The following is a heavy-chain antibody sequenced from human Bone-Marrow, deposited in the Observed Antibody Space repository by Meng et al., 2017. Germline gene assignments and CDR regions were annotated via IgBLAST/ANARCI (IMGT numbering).Heavy chain of an antibody. CDR1: GFTFSNYW. V-gene: IGHV3-48*04. CDR2: ISSSGSTI. J-gene: IGHJ3*02. Sequence: GESLKISCAASGFTFSNYWMNWVRQAPGKGLEWVSYISSSGSTIYYADSVKGRFTISRDNAKNSLYLQMNSLRAEDTAVYYCARDVASITMVRGVIIKGTDAFDIWGQGTMVTVSS. D-gene: IGHD3-10*01. CDR3: ARDVASITMVRGVIIKGTDAFDI.